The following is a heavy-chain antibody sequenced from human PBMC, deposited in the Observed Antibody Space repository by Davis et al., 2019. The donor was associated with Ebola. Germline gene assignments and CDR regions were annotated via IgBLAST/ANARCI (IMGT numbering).Heavy chain of an antibody. CDR1: GLIFNNYW. Sequence: GESLKISCAASGLIFNNYWMSWIRQAPGKGPEWVAIIKEDGGEKYYVDSVKGRFTVSRDNAKNSLYLQMNSLRAEDTAVYFCARAYTSSWYGNDYWGQGTLVTVSS. D-gene: IGHD6-13*01. CDR3: ARAYTSSWYGNDY. J-gene: IGHJ4*02. V-gene: IGHV3-7*01. CDR2: IKEDGGEK.